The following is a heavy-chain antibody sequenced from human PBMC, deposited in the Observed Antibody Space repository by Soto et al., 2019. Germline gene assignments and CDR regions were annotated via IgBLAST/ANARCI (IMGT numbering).Heavy chain of an antibody. J-gene: IGHJ6*02. CDR1: GVSISSYY. CDR2: IYYSGST. CDR3: ARVSMSYEPYYYGMDV. D-gene: IGHD1-26*01. Sequence: PSETLSLTCTVSGVSISSYYWSWIRQPPGKGLEWIGYIYYSGSTNYNPSLKSRVTISVDTSKNQFSLKLSSVTAADTAVYYCARVSMSYEPYYYGMDVWGQGTTVTVS. V-gene: IGHV4-59*01.